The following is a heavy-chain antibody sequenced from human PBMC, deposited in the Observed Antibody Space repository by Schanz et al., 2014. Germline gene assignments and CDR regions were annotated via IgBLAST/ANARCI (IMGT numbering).Heavy chain of an antibody. CDR2: ITAYNGDT. Sequence: QVQLVQSGDEVKKPGASVKVSCKASGYTFTSHGISWVRQAPGQGLEWMGWITAYNGDTNYALKLQGRVTMTTDTSTSTAYMELRSLRSDDTALYYCTRGGYSYALSAFDIWGQGTMVTVSS. CDR1: GYTFTSHG. D-gene: IGHD5-18*01. CDR3: TRGGYSYALSAFDI. J-gene: IGHJ3*02. V-gene: IGHV1-18*01.